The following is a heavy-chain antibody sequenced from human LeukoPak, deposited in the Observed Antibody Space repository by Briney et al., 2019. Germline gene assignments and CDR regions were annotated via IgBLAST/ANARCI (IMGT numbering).Heavy chain of an antibody. CDR1: GFTVSSNY. CDR2: IYSDGTT. J-gene: IGHJ5*02. V-gene: IGHV3-53*01. CDR3: ARDYYGSGSYMGRYNWFDP. D-gene: IGHD3-10*01. Sequence: GGSLRLSCAASGFTVSSNYMSWVRQAPGKGLEWVSVIYSDGTTVYADSVKGRFTISRDNSKNMLFLQMNSLRAEDTAVYYCARDYYGSGSYMGRYNWFDPWGQGTLVTVSS.